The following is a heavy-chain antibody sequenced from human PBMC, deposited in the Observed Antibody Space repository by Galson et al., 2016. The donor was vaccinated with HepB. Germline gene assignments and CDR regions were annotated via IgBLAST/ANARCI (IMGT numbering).Heavy chain of an antibody. D-gene: IGHD3-16*01. CDR3: ARENRGGVGPTVFDY. J-gene: IGHJ4*02. V-gene: IGHV3-48*02. Sequence: SLRLSCAASGFIFSNYAMNWVRQAPGKGLEWVAFIGSTTTTKYHADSVKGRFTISRDNARKSLFLQMNSLRDDDTAVYFCARENRGGVGPTVFDYWGQGTLVTVS. CDR1: GFIFSNYA. CDR2: IGSTTTTK.